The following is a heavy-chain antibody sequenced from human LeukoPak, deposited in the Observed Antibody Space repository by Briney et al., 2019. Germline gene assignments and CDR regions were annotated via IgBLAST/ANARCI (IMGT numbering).Heavy chain of an antibody. V-gene: IGHV1-24*01. Sequence: ASVKVSCKVSGYTLTELSMHWVRQAPGKGLEWMGGFDPEDGETIYAQKFQGRVTMTEDTSTDTAYMELSSLRSEDTAVYYCATHYYESSGYFRWFVPWGQGTLVTVSS. CDR2: FDPEDGET. CDR1: GYTLTELS. J-gene: IGHJ5*02. D-gene: IGHD3-22*01. CDR3: ATHYYESSGYFRWFVP.